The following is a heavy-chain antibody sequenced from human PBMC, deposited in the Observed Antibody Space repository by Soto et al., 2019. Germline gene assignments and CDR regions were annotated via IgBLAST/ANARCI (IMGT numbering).Heavy chain of an antibody. V-gene: IGHV3-74*01. D-gene: IGHD2-8*01. CDR2: INSDGSST. CDR1: GFSFSSYW. CDR3: ARGGSCTNGVCYSSYYGLDV. Sequence: GGSLRLSCAASGFSFSSYWMHLVRQAPGKGLVWVSRINSDGSSTSYADSVKGRFTISRDNAKDTVYLQMNSLRAEDTAVYYCARGGSCTNGVCYSSYYGLDVWGQGTTVTVSS. J-gene: IGHJ6*01.